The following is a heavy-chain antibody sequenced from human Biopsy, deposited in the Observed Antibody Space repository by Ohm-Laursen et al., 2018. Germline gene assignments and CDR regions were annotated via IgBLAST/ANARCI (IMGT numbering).Heavy chain of an antibody. CDR2: ISPYNGNG. V-gene: IGHV1-18*01. CDR1: GYIFPNFG. CDR3: ATSHYFESTGYAFDF. J-gene: IGHJ3*01. D-gene: IGHD3-22*01. Sequence: AASVKVSCKTSGYIFPNFGISWVRQAPGRGLEWMGWISPYNGNGDYEKNFHGRVTLTADTSTSTVYMELRSLRSGDTAVYYCATSHYFESTGYAFDFWGQGTVVTVSS.